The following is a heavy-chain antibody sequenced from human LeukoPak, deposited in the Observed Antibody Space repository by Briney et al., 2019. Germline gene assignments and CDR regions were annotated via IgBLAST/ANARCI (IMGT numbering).Heavy chain of an antibody. J-gene: IGHJ4*02. CDR2: IKSKTDGGTT. Sequence: GGSLRLSCAASGFTFSNAWMSWVRQAPGKGLEWVGRIKSKTDGGTTDYAAPVKGRFTISRDDSKNTLYLQMNSLRAEDTAVYYCARDFSGYLPASRWGQGTLVTVSS. CDR1: GFTFSNAW. D-gene: IGHD3-22*01. V-gene: IGHV3-15*01. CDR3: ARDFSGYLPASR.